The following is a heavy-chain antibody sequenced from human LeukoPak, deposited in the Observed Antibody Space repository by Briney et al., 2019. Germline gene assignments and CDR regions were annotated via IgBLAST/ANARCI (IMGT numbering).Heavy chain of an antibody. CDR1: GYTFTNYY. Sequence: ASVKVSCKASGYTFTNYYIHWVRQAPGQGLEWMGTINPSGGTTSYVQKFQGRLTMTRDTSTSTVYMELSSLRSEDTAVYYCARALSRLSYYNPSFDFWGQGTLVTVSS. CDR3: ARALSRLSYYNPSFDF. J-gene: IGHJ4*02. D-gene: IGHD3-10*01. CDR2: INPSGGTT. V-gene: IGHV1-46*01.